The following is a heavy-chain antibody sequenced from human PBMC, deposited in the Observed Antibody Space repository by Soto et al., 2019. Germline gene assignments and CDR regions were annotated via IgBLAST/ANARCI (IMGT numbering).Heavy chain of an antibody. CDR3: AREEVATGGAYGMDV. D-gene: IGHD5-12*01. J-gene: IGHJ6*02. Sequence: EVQLVESGGGLVQPGGSLRLSCAASGFTFSSYSMNWVRQAPGKGLEWVSYISSSSSTIYYADSVKGRFTISRDNAKNSLYLQMNSLRDEDTAVYYCAREEVATGGAYGMDVWGQGTTVTVSS. CDR2: ISSSSSTI. CDR1: GFTFSSYS. V-gene: IGHV3-48*02.